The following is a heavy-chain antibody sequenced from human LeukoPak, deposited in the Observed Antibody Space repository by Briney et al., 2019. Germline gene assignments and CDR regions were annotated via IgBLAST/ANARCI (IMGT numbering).Heavy chain of an antibody. J-gene: IGHJ4*02. Sequence: EGSLRLSCAASGFTFSSYSMNWVRQAPGKGLEWVSYISSSSSTIYYADSVKGRFTISRDNAKNSLYLQMNSLRAEDTAVYYCARDLSWVYYGSGSYVGYFDYWGQGTLVTVSS. CDR1: GFTFSSYS. V-gene: IGHV3-48*01. CDR3: ARDLSWVYYGSGSYVGYFDY. D-gene: IGHD3-10*01. CDR2: ISSSSSTI.